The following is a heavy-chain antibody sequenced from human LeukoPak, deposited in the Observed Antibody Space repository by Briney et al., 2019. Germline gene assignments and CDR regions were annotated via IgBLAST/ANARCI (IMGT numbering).Heavy chain of an antibody. J-gene: IGHJ4*02. CDR1: GYTFTGYW. V-gene: IGHV5-51*01. Sequence: GESLKISCEGSGYTFTGYWIAWVRQMPGKGLECMGVVYPGDSDTRYSPSFQGQVTISADKSISTAYLQWSSLKASDTAIYYCARFGQHFDYWGQGTLVTVSS. CDR3: ARFGQHFDY. CDR2: VYPGDSDT. D-gene: IGHD1-1*01.